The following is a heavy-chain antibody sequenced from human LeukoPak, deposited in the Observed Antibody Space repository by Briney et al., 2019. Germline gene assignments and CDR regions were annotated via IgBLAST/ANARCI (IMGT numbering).Heavy chain of an antibody. Sequence: GGSLRLSCAASGFTFSSYSMNWVRQAPGKGLEWVSSISSSSSYIYYADSVKGRFTISRDNAKNSLYLQMNSLRAEDTAVYYCARKYSSSWYGDNWFDPWGQGTLVTVFS. CDR2: ISSSSSYI. CDR1: GFTFSSYS. V-gene: IGHV3-21*01. J-gene: IGHJ5*02. D-gene: IGHD6-13*01. CDR3: ARKYSSSWYGDNWFDP.